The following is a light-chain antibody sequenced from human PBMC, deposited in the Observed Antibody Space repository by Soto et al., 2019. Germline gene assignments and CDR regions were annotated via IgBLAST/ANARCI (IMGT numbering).Light chain of an antibody. J-gene: IGLJ1*01. CDR1: SSDVGGYNY. CDR3: SSYTSSSFYV. Sequence: QSALTQPASVSGSPGQSITISCTGTSSDVGGYNYVSWYQQHPGKAPKVMIYDVSNRPSGVSNRVSGSKSGNTASLTISGLQAEDEADYYCSSYTSSSFYVFGTGTKLTVL. CDR2: DVS. V-gene: IGLV2-14*01.